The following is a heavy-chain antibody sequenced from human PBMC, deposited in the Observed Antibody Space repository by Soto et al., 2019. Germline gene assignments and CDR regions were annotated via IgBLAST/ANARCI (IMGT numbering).Heavy chain of an antibody. J-gene: IGHJ4*02. CDR1: GYTFTSYG. CDR3: ARDPIVVVAARESKDY. CDR2: IIAYNGDT. V-gene: IGHV1-18*01. Sequence: ASVKVSCKASGYTFTSYGISWVRQAPGQGLEWMGWIIAYNGDTNYAQKLQGRVTMTTDTSTSTAYMELRSLRSDDTAVYYCARDPIVVVAARESKDYWGQGTLVTVSS. D-gene: IGHD2-15*01.